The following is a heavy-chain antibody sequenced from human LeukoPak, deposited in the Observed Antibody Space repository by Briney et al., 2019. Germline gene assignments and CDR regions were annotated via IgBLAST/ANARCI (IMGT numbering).Heavy chain of an antibody. Sequence: GGSLRLSCAASGFTFSSYEMNWVRQAPGKGLEWVSSISSSSSYIYYADSVKGRFTISRDNAKNSLYLQMNSLRAEDTAVYYCAREYSGYGIDAFDIWGQGTMVTVSS. D-gene: IGHD5-12*01. CDR3: AREYSGYGIDAFDI. V-gene: IGHV3-21*01. CDR1: GFTFSSYE. CDR2: ISSSSSYI. J-gene: IGHJ3*02.